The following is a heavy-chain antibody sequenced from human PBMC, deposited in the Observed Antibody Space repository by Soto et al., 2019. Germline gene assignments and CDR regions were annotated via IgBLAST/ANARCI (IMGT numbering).Heavy chain of an antibody. CDR3: ARAVAVPADFDY. V-gene: IGHV1-3*01. CDR1: GGTFSSYT. J-gene: IGHJ4*02. Sequence: GASVKVSCKASGGTFSSYTISWVRQAPGQRLEWMGRINAGNGNTNYSQKFQGRVTITRDTSASTAYMELSSLRSEDTAVYYCARAVAVPADFDYWGQGTLVTVSS. D-gene: IGHD6-19*01. CDR2: INAGNGNT.